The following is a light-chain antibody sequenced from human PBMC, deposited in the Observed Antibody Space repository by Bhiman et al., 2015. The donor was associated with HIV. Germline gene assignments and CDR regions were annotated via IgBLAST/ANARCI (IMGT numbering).Light chain of an antibody. CDR2: AND. J-gene: IGLJ1*01. CDR1: SGTFVSTS. Sequence: QSVSESPGKTVTISCNRTSGTFVSTSVQWYQQRPGSSPTILIFANDQRPSEVPDRFSGSKSGNTASLTVSGLQAEDEGDYYCSSYAASDTYIFGTGTKVTVL. CDR3: SSYAASDTYI. V-gene: IGLV6-57*01.